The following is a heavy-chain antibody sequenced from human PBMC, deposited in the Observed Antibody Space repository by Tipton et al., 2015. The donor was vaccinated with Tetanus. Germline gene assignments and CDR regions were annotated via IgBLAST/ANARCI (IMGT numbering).Heavy chain of an antibody. J-gene: IGHJ4*02. V-gene: IGHV4-59*12. D-gene: IGHD5-24*01. CDR1: GASISSYY. CDR3: SRGNGDGNNDYYFDR. Sequence: TLSLTCSVSGASISSYYWNWIRQVPGKGLEWIGYTHHSGNTNYNPSLKSRLTMSIDTSKSRFSLWLNSVTAADTAVYYCSRGNGDGNNDYYFDRWGQGTLVTVSS. CDR2: THHSGNT.